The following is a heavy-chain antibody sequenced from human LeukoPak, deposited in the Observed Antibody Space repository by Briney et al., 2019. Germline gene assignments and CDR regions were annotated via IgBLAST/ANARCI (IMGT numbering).Heavy chain of an antibody. Sequence: SGGSLRLSCAASGFTFSSYSMNWVRQAPGKGLEWVSSIGSSSSYIYYADSVKGRFTISRDNAKNSLYLQMNSLRAEDTAVYYCARDLAARGDYWGQGTLVTVSS. CDR3: ARDLAARGDY. V-gene: IGHV3-21*01. CDR1: GFTFSSYS. D-gene: IGHD6-6*01. J-gene: IGHJ4*02. CDR2: IGSSSSYI.